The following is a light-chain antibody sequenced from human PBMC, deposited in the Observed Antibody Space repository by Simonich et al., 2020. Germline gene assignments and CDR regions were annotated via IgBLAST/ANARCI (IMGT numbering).Light chain of an antibody. Sequence: EIEMTQSPDTMSVSPGERATLYRRASQSVSSNLAGYQQKPGQTPRLLIYVAYTRATGLPARFSGSGSGTEFTLTISSMQSEDFAVYYCQQYNNWPPYTFGQGTKLEIK. V-gene: IGKV3-15*01. CDR3: QQYNNWPPYT. J-gene: IGKJ2*01. CDR1: QSVSSN. CDR2: VAY.